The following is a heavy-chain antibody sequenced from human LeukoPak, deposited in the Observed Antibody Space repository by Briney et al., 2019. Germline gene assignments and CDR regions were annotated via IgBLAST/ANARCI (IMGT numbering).Heavy chain of an antibody. D-gene: IGHD5-18*01. J-gene: IGHJ5*02. CDR2: IRSNRAKT. V-gene: IGHV3-23*01. Sequence: PGRSLRPSCAASVFTFSSYSVSWVRQAPGTGLELGSTIRSNRAKTYHKDPVKGRFTISRDTSKNTLYLEMSSLRADDAAVYHCAKGGYSTWFDPWGLGILVTVSS. CDR3: AKGGYSTWFDP. CDR1: VFTFSSYS.